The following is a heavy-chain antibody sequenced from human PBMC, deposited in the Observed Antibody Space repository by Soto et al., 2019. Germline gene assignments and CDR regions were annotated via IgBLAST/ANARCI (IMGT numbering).Heavy chain of an antibody. CDR1: GGSISSGGYY. D-gene: IGHD3-22*01. V-gene: IGHV4-31*03. CDR2: IYYSGST. J-gene: IGHJ4*02. Sequence: PSETLSLTCTVSGGSISSGGYYWSWIRQHPGKGLEWIGYIYYSGSTYYNPSLKSRVTISVDTSKNQFSLKLSSVTAADTAVYYCARVDDSSGHIDYWGQGTLVPVSS. CDR3: ARVDDSSGHIDY.